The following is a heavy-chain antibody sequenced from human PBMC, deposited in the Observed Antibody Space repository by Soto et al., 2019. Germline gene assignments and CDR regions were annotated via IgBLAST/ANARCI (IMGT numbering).Heavy chain of an antibody. CDR1: GFTVSSHA. D-gene: IGHD2-15*01. CDR2: ITADGGT. Sequence: EVQVLESGGGLVQPGGSLRLSCEGSGFTVSSHAMTWIRQAPGKGPEWVSTITADGGTYYADSVKGRFAMSRDTSGSTLFLQLTSLGAEDTAAYYCAPHVSCSGGSCQYDAFAIRGQGTMVTVSS. J-gene: IGHJ3*02. V-gene: IGHV3-23*01. CDR3: APHVSCSGGSCQYDAFAI.